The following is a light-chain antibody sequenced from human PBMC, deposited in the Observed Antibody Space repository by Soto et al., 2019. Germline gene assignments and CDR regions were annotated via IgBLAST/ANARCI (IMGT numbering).Light chain of an antibody. Sequence: QSVLTQPPSVSAAPGQKVTISCSGSSSNIGGNSVSWYQQLPGTAHKLLIYDDNKRPSGIPDRFSGYKSGTSATLGITGFQTGDEADYYCGSWDSSLSAYVFGTGTAVTVL. V-gene: IGLV1-51*01. CDR2: DDN. J-gene: IGLJ1*01. CDR1: SSNIGGNS. CDR3: GSWDSSLSAYV.